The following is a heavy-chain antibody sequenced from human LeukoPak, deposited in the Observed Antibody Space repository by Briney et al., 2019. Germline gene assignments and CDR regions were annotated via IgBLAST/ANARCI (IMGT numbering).Heavy chain of an antibody. D-gene: IGHD1-7*01. V-gene: IGHV3-7*01. Sequence: GGSLRLSCAASGFTFSSYWMSWVRQAPGKGLEWVANIKQDGSEKYYVDSVKGRFTISRDNAKNSLYLQMNSLRAEDTAVYYCARENWNYAPYYYYYMDVWGKGTTVTVSS. CDR3: ARENWNYAPYYYYYMDV. J-gene: IGHJ6*03. CDR2: IKQDGSEK. CDR1: GFTFSSYW.